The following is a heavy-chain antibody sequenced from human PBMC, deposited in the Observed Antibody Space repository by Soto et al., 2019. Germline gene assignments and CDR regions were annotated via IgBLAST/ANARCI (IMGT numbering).Heavy chain of an antibody. CDR2: ISSSSSYI. Sequence: GGSLRLSCAASGFTFSSYSMNWVRQAPGKGLEWVSSISSSSSYIYYADSVKGRFTISRDNAKNSLYLQMNSLRAEDTAVYYCASLEYCSGGSCSNDAFDIWGQGTMVTVSS. V-gene: IGHV3-21*01. CDR1: GFTFSSYS. CDR3: ASLEYCSGGSCSNDAFDI. J-gene: IGHJ3*02. D-gene: IGHD2-15*01.